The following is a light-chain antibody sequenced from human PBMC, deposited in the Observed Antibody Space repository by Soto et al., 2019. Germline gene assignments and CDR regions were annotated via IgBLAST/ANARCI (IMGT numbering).Light chain of an antibody. CDR1: SSSIGSNS. CDR3: AAWDGSLNVYV. J-gene: IGLJ1*01. Sequence: QSVLTQPPSASGTPGQRVTISCSGSSSSIGSNSVNCYQQHQRTDPKVLIYTNNQRPSGVPDRFSGSKSGTSASLAISGLQSDEEADYYCAAWDGSLNVYVFGTGTKVTVL. CDR2: TNN. V-gene: IGLV1-44*01.